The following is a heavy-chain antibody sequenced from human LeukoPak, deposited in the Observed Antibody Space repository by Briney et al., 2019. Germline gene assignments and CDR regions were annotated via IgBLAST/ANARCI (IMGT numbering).Heavy chain of an antibody. V-gene: IGHV1-18*01. J-gene: IGHJ6*02. D-gene: IGHD6-19*01. CDR1: GYTFTSYG. Sequence: GESLKVSCKASGYTFTSYGISWVRQAPGQGLEWMGWISAYNGNTNYAQKLQGRVTMTTDTSTSTAYMELRSLRSDDTAVYYCARDQCCRVAGTGYYYGMDVWGQGTTVTVSS. CDR3: ARDQCCRVAGTGYYYGMDV. CDR2: ISAYNGNT.